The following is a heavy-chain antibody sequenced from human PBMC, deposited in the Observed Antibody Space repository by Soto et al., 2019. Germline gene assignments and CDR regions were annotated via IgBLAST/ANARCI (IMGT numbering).Heavy chain of an antibody. CDR3: ARGSSIAGLYYGMDV. Sequence: SETLSLTCTVSGGSISSGGYYWTWTRQHPGKGLEWIGYNYYSGITYYNPSLKSRVTISLDTSKNQFYLKLSSVTAADTAVYYCARGSSIAGLYYGMDVWGQGTTVTVSS. D-gene: IGHD6-6*01. CDR1: GGSISSGGYY. J-gene: IGHJ6*02. V-gene: IGHV4-31*03. CDR2: NYYSGIT.